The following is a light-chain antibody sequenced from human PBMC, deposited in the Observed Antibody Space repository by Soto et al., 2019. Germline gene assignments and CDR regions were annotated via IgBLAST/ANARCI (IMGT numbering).Light chain of an antibody. CDR1: SSDVGAFNY. J-gene: IGLJ1*01. CDR2: DVT. CDR3: CSYAGSYTFV. Sequence: QSVLTQPASVSGSPEQAITISCSGTSSDVGAFNYVSWYQQHPGKAPKLMIYDVTKRPSGVPDRFSGSKSANTASLTISGLQAEDEADYYCCSYAGSYTFVFGTGTKVTVL. V-gene: IGLV2-11*01.